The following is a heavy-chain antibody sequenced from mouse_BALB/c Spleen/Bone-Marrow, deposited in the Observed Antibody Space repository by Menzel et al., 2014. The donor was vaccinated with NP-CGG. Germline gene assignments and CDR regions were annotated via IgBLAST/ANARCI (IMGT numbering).Heavy chain of an antibody. CDR1: GYSITSGYY. J-gene: IGHJ4*01. Sequence: EVQLQQSGPGLVKPSQSLSLTCSVTGYSITSGYYRNWIRQFPGNKLEWMGYISYDGSNNYNPSLKNRISITRDTSKNQFFLKLNSVTTEDTATYYCATYYGNSYAMDYWGQGTSVTVSS. V-gene: IGHV3-6*02. D-gene: IGHD2-10*01. CDR3: ATYYGNSYAMDY. CDR2: ISYDGSN.